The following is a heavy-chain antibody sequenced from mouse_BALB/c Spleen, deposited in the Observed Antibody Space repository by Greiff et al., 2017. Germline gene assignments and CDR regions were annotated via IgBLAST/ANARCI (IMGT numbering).Heavy chain of an antibody. CDR2: INPYNGDT. Sequence: EVQLQQSGPELVKPGASVKISCKASGYSFTGYFMNWVMQSHGKSLEWIGRINPYNGDTFYNQKFKGKATLTVDKSSSTAHMELRSLASEDSAVYYCARFYYYGSSFYAMDYWGQGTSVTVSS. V-gene: IGHV1-20*02. D-gene: IGHD1-1*01. J-gene: IGHJ4*01. CDR3: ARFYYYGSSFYAMDY. CDR1: GYSFTGYF.